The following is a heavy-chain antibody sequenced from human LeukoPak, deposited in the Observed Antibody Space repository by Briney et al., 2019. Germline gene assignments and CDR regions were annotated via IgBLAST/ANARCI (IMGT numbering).Heavy chain of an antibody. CDR1: GFTFSSYW. CDR3: AREGATVTNPKFFDI. CDR2: INSDGSST. Sequence: GGSLRLSCAASGFTFSSYWMHWVRQAPGKGLVWVSRINSDGSSTSYADSVKGRFTISRDNAKISLYLQMNSLRVEDTAIYYCAREGATVTNPKFFDIWGQGTVVTVSS. D-gene: IGHD4-17*01. V-gene: IGHV3-74*01. J-gene: IGHJ3*02.